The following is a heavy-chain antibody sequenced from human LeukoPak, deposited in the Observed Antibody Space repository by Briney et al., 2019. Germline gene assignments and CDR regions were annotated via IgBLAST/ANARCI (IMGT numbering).Heavy chain of an antibody. CDR2: IYYSGST. CDR1: GGSISSYY. Sequence: SETLSLTCTVSGGSISSYYWSWIRQPPGKGLEWIGYIYYSGSTNYNPSLKSRVTISVDTPKNQFSLKLSSVTAADTAVYYCARRLAVTGRYYFDYWGQGTLVTVSS. V-gene: IGHV4-59*08. CDR3: ARRLAVTGRYYFDY. J-gene: IGHJ4*02. D-gene: IGHD6-19*01.